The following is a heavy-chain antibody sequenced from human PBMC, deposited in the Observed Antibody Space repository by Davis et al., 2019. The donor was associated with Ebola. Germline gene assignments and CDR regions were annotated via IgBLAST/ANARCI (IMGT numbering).Heavy chain of an antibody. D-gene: IGHD2-2*02. J-gene: IGHJ4*02. CDR1: GGSFSGYY. CDR2: IYYSGST. Sequence: PSETLSLTCAAYGGSFSGYYWSWIRQPPGKGLEWIGYIYYSGSTYYNPSLKSRVTISVDTSKNQFSLKLSSVTAADTAVYYCARGGIGVVPAAIRFDYWGQGTLVTVSS. V-gene: IGHV4-34*01. CDR3: ARGGIGVVPAAIRFDY.